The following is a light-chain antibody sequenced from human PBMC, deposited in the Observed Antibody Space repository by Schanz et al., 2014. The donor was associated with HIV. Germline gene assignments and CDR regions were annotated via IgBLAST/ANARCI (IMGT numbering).Light chain of an antibody. CDR2: DVS. J-gene: IGLJ1*01. CDR3: SSYTSSSTYV. Sequence: QSALTQPGSVSGSPGQSITISCTGTSSDVGGYNYVSWYQHHPGKAPKLMIYDVSNRPSGVSNRFSGSKSGNTASLTISGLQAEDEADYYCSSYTSSSTYVFGTGTKLTV. CDR1: SSDVGGYNY. V-gene: IGLV2-14*03.